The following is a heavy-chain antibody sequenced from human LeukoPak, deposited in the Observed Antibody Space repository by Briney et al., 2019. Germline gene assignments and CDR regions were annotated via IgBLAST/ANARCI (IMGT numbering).Heavy chain of an antibody. D-gene: IGHD6-13*01. J-gene: IGHJ4*02. CDR3: AKDSSSWSTTKNFDY. CDR2: ISGSGGST. V-gene: IGHV3-23*01. Sequence: GSLRLSCAASGFTFSSCAMSWVRQAPGKGLEWVSAISGSGGSTYYADSVKGRFTISRDNSKNTLYLQMNSLRAEDTAVYYCAKDSSSWSTTKNFDYWGQGTLVTVSS. CDR1: GFTFSSCA.